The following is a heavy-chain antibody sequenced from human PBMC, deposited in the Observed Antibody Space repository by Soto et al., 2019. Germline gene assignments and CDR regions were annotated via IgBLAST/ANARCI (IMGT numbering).Heavy chain of an antibody. CDR2: ISSSSSPI. CDR1: GFPFSTYS. CDR3: ARGFSGRGPFDI. J-gene: IGHJ3*02. Sequence: EVQLVESGGGLVQPGGSLRLSCAASGFPFSTYSMNWVRQAPGKGLEWISYISSSSSPIYYADSVKGRFTISRDNAKNSLWLQMNRLRDEDTAVYYCARGFSGRGPFDIWGQGTMVTVSS. D-gene: IGHD6-19*01. V-gene: IGHV3-48*02.